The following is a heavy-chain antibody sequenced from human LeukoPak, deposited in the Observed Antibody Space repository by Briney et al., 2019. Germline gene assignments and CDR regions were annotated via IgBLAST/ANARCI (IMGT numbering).Heavy chain of an antibody. CDR1: GGSISSGGYY. J-gene: IGHJ4*02. CDR2: IYYSGST. V-gene: IGHV4-31*03. Sequence: PSQTLSLTCTVSGGSISSGGYYWSWICQHPGKGLEWIGYIYYSGSTYYNPSLKSRVTISVDTSKNQFSLKLSSVTAADTAVYYCARVRYSSGWYEDYWGQGTLVTVSS. D-gene: IGHD6-19*01. CDR3: ARVRYSSGWYEDY.